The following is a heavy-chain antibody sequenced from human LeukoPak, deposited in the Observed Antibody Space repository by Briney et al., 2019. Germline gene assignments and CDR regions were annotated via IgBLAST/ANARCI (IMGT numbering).Heavy chain of an antibody. V-gene: IGHV1-2*02. Sequence: ASVKVSCKASGYTFISDGISWVRQAPGQGLEWMGWINPNSGGTNYAQKFQGRVTMTRDTSISTAYMELSRLRSDDTAVYYCAREGLYYYDSSGYYALSYWGQGTLVTVSS. D-gene: IGHD3-22*01. CDR3: AREGLYYYDSSGYYALSY. CDR1: GYTFISDG. J-gene: IGHJ4*02. CDR2: INPNSGGT.